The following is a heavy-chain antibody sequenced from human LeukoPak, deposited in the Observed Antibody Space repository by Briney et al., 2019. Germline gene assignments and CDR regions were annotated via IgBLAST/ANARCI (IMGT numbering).Heavy chain of an antibody. Sequence: SQTLSLTCTVSGEAISSGGYYWSWIRQHPGKGLEWIGYIYYSGSTYYNPSLKSRVTISIDKSKNQFSLKLTSVTAADTAVYYCARDKSSGYDYFDSWGQGTLVTVSS. CDR1: GEAISSGGYY. J-gene: IGHJ4*02. CDR2: IYYSGST. CDR3: ARDKSSGYDYFDS. D-gene: IGHD5-12*01. V-gene: IGHV4-31*03.